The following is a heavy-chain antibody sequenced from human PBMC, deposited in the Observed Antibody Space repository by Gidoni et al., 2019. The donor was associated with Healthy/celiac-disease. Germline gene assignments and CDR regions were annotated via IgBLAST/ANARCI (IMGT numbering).Heavy chain of an antibody. CDR3: ARAGGGYDLYYFDY. D-gene: IGHD5-12*01. Sequence: EVQLVESGGGLIQPGGSLRLSCAASGFTVSSNYMSWVRQAPGKGLEWVSVIYSGGSTYYADSVKGRFTISRDNSKNTLYLQMNSLRAEDTAVYYCARAGGGYDLYYFDYWGQGTLVTVSS. V-gene: IGHV3-53*01. CDR1: GFTVSSNY. CDR2: IYSGGST. J-gene: IGHJ4*02.